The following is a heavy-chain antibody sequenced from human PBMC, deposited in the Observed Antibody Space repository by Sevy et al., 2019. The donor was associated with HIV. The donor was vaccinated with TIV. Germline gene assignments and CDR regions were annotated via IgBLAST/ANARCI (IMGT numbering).Heavy chain of an antibody. CDR3: ARDRNGYYEYYYYGMDV. J-gene: IGHJ6*02. Sequence: GGSLRLSCAASGFTFSSYAMHWVRQAPGKGLEWVAVISYDGSNKYYAHSVKGGFTISRDNSKNTQYLQMNSLRAEDTAVYYCARDRNGYYEYYYYGMDVWGQGTTVTVSS. D-gene: IGHD1-26*01. V-gene: IGHV3-30-3*01. CDR2: ISYDGSNK. CDR1: GFTFSSYA.